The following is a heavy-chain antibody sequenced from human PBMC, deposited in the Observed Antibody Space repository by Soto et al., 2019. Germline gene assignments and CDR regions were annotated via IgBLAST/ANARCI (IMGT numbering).Heavy chain of an antibody. V-gene: IGHV1-18*01. Sequence: QVQLVQSGAEVKKPGASVKVSCKASGYTFTSYGISWVRQAPGQGREWMGWISAYNGNTNYAQKLQGRVTMTTDTATSTAYMWRRSLRSDDTAVYDWARDGIAAAGTRSRNMDVWGQGTTVTVSS. CDR2: ISAYNGNT. D-gene: IGHD6-13*01. CDR1: GYTFTSYG. J-gene: IGHJ6*02. CDR3: ARDGIAAAGTRSRNMDV.